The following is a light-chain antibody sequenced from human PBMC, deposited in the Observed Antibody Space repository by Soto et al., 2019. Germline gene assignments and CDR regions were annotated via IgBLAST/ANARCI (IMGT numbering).Light chain of an antibody. J-gene: IGKJ5*01. CDR2: GAS. Sequence: EIVLTQSPGTLSLSPGERASLSCMASQAVGGTYLAWYQHKPVQAPRLLIYGASNRATGIPDRFSGSGSGTDFTLTISGLEPEDFAIYYCQKRGNWPQFGQGTRLEIK. CDR3: QKRGNWPQ. CDR1: QAVGGTY. V-gene: IGKV3D-20*02.